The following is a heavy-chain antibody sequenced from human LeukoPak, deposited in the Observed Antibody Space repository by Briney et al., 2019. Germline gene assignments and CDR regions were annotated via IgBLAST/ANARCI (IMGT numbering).Heavy chain of an antibody. CDR3: ARGGRGGLGYCSSTSCYADY. D-gene: IGHD2-2*01. J-gene: IGHJ4*02. CDR1: GGTFSSYA. CDR2: IIPIFGTA. Sequence: SVKVSCKVSGGTFSSYAISWVRQAPGQGLEWMGGIIPIFGTANYAQKFQGRVTITADESTSTAYMELSSLRSEDTAVYYCARGGRGGLGYCSSTSCYADYWGQGTLVTVSS. V-gene: IGHV1-69*13.